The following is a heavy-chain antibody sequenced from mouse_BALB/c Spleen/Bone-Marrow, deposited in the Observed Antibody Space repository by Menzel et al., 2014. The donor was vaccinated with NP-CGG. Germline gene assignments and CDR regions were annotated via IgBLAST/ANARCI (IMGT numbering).Heavy chain of an antibody. CDR2: INPSNGGT. D-gene: IGHD1-1*01. CDR3: TRSNYGYWYFDV. J-gene: IGHJ1*01. CDR1: GYSFTNYY. Sequence: VKLQESGAELVKPGASVKLSCKASGYSFTNYYMYWVKRRPGQGLEWIGEINPSNGGTNFNEEFKNKATLTVDKSSSTAYMQLSSLTSEDSAVYYCTRSNYGYWYFDVWGAGTTVTVSS. V-gene: IGHV1S81*02.